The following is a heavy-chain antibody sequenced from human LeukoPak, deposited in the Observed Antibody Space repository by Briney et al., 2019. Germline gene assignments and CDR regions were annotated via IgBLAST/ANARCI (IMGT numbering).Heavy chain of an antibody. CDR1: GFTFSSYG. CDR2: IWYDGSNK. D-gene: IGHD2-21*02. Sequence: GGSLRLSCAASGFTFSSYGMHWVRQAPGKGLEWVAVIWYDGSNKYYADSVEGRFTISRDNSKNTLYLQMNSLRAEDTAVYYCAREGRCGGDCYYDYWGQGTLVTVSS. CDR3: AREGRCGGDCYYDY. V-gene: IGHV3-33*01. J-gene: IGHJ4*02.